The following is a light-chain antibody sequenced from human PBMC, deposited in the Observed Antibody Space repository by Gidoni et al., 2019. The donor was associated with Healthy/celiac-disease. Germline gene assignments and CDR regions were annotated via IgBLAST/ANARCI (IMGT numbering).Light chain of an antibody. J-gene: IGKJ1*01. V-gene: IGKV1-5*01. Sequence: DIQMNQSPSTLSASVGDRVTITCRASQSISSWLAWYQQKPGKAPKLLIYDASSLDRGVPSRFSGSGSGTEFTLTICSLQPDAFATYYCQQYNSYSWTFGQGTKVEIK. CDR2: DAS. CDR1: QSISSW. CDR3: QQYNSYSWT.